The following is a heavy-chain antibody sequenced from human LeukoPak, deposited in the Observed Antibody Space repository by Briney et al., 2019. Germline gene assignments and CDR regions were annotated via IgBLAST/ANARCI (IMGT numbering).Heavy chain of an antibody. CDR3: ARTGDSSGYYRFYYYMDV. V-gene: IGHV4-34*01. D-gene: IGHD3-22*01. CDR1: GGSFSGYY. J-gene: IGHJ6*03. Sequence: SETLSLTCAVYGGSFSGYYWSWIRQPPGKGLEWIGEINHSGSTYYNPSLKSRVTISVDTSKNQFSLKLSSVTAADTAVYYCARTGDSSGYYRFYYYMDVWGKGTTVTVSS. CDR2: INHSGST.